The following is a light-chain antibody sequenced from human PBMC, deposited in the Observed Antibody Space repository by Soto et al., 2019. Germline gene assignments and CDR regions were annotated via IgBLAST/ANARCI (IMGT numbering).Light chain of an antibody. V-gene: IGLV2-14*01. CDR1: SSDIGTYNY. CDR2: EVS. CDR3: SSYTSSNTLV. Sequence: QSALTQPASVSGSPGQSITTSCTGTSSDIGTYNYVSWNQQHPGKAPKVIIYEVSNRPSGVSNRFSGSKSGNTASLTISGLQAEDEADYYCSSYTSSNTLVFGTGTRSPS. J-gene: IGLJ1*01.